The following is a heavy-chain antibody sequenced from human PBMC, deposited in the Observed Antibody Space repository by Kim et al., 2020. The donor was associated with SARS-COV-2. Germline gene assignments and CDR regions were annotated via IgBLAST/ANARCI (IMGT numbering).Heavy chain of an antibody. J-gene: IGHJ6*03. V-gene: IGHV4-34*01. CDR3: ARGAPAAIYYYYYYYMDV. CDR2: INHSGST. Sequence: SETLSLTCAVYGGSFSGYYWSWIRQPPGKGLEWIGEINHSGSTNYNPSLKSRVTISVDTSKNQFSLKLSSVTAADTAVYYCARGAPAAIYYYYYYYMDVWGKGTTVTVSS. D-gene: IGHD2-2*02. CDR1: GGSFSGYY.